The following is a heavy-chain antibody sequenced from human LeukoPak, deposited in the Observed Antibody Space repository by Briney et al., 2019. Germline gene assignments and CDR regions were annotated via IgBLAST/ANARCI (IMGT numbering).Heavy chain of an antibody. V-gene: IGHV4-59*08. CDR2: IYYSGTT. D-gene: IGHD6-13*01. Sequence: SETLSLTCTVSGGSISSYYWSWIRQPPGKGLEWIGYIYYSGTTNYNPSLKSRVTILVGTSKNQFSLNLSSVTAADTAVYYCARRGIAAARYDYWGQGTLVTVSS. CDR1: GGSISSYY. CDR3: ARRGIAAARYDY. J-gene: IGHJ4*02.